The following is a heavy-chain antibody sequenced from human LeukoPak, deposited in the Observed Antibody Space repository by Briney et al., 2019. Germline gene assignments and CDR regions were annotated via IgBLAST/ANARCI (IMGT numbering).Heavy chain of an antibody. J-gene: IGHJ4*02. V-gene: IGHV3-21*01. CDR3: ARGGPPTYYDILTGRALDC. D-gene: IGHD3-9*01. CDR2: ISSSSSYI. CDR1: GFTFSSYW. Sequence: GGSLRLSCAASGFTFSSYWMHWVRQAPGKGLEWVSSISSSSSYIYYADSVKGRFTISRDNAKNSLYLQMNSLRAEDTAVYYCARGGPPTYYDILTGRALDCWGQGTLVTVSS.